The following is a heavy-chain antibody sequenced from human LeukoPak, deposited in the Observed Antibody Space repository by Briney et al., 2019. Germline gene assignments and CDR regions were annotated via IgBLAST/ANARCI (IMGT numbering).Heavy chain of an antibody. V-gene: IGHV3-7*01. Sequence: GGSLRLSCEGSGFTFSDYWMGWVREAPGKGLEWVANINPAGRDTYYVDSVQGRFTISRDNVKKPTFLQMNSLRVEETASYHCVRWGVTAGMQDWGQATLVTVSS. D-gene: IGHD2-2*01. CDR3: VRWGVTAGMQD. J-gene: IGHJ4*02. CDR1: GFTFSDYW. CDR2: INPAGRDT.